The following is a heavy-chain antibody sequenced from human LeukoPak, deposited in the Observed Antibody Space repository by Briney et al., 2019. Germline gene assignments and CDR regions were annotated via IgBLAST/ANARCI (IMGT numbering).Heavy chain of an antibody. CDR3: VKDDYGDYVFDH. CDR2: IGGSGGST. CDR1: GFTFSSYA. V-gene: IGHV3-23*01. J-gene: IGHJ4*02. Sequence: GGSLRLSCAASGFTFSSYAMSWVRQAPGKGLEWVSGIGGSGGSTYYADSVKGRFTISRDNSKKTLYLQMNSLGAEDTAVYYCVKDDYGDYVFDHWGQGTLDTVSS. D-gene: IGHD4-17*01.